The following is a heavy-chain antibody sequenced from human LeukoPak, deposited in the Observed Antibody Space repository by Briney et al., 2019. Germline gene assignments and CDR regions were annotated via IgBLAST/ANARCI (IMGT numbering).Heavy chain of an antibody. Sequence: SSETLSLTCTVSGGSISSYYWSWIRQPPGKGLEWIGYIYYSGSTDYNPSLKSRVTISVDASKNQFSLRLRSVTAADTAVYYCARAAYRSNSEFDFWGQGTLVTVSS. V-gene: IGHV4-59*01. CDR1: GGSISSYY. J-gene: IGHJ4*02. D-gene: IGHD4-23*01. CDR2: IYYSGST. CDR3: ARAAYRSNSEFDF.